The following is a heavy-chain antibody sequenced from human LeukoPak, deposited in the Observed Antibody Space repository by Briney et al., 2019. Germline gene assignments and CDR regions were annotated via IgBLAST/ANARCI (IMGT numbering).Heavy chain of an antibody. CDR1: GFTFSSYA. V-gene: IGHV3-23*01. CDR2: ISGSGGST. Sequence: GGSLRLSCAASGFTFSSYAMSWVRQAPGKGLEWVSAISGSGGSTYYADSEKGRFTISRDNSKNTLYLQMNSLRAEDTAVYYCATIPRYYYDSSGRDDYWGQGTLVTVSS. D-gene: IGHD3-22*01. J-gene: IGHJ4*02. CDR3: ATIPRYYYDSSGRDDY.